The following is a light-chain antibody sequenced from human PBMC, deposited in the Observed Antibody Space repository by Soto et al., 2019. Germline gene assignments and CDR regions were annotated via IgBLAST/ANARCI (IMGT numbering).Light chain of an antibody. Sequence: EIVLTQSPGTLSLSPGERATLSCRASQSVSSSYLAWYQQKPGQAPRLLIYGASSRATGIPGRFSGSGSGTDFTLTISRLEPEDFAVYYCQQYGSSPWITFGQGTRLEIK. CDR1: QSVSSSY. J-gene: IGKJ5*01. V-gene: IGKV3-20*01. CDR3: QQYGSSPWIT. CDR2: GAS.